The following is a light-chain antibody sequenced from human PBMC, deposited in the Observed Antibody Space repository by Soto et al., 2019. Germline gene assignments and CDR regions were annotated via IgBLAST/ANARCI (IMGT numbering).Light chain of an antibody. Sequence: QAVVTQPPSVSGAPGQRVTISCTGSSSNIGAGYDVHWYQQFPGTAPKSLIYGNSNRPSGVPDRFSGSKSGTSASLAITGLQAEDEADYYCQSYDSSLSGVVFGGGTKLTVL. CDR1: SSNIGAGYD. CDR3: QSYDSSLSGVV. CDR2: GNS. J-gene: IGLJ2*01. V-gene: IGLV1-40*01.